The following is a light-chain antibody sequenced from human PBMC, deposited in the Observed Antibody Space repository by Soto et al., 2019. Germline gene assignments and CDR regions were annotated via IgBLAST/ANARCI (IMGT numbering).Light chain of an antibody. CDR2: KAS. J-gene: IGKJ2*01. CDR1: QSISSW. CDR3: QQYNSYSYT. V-gene: IGKV1-5*03. Sequence: DIQMTQSPSTLSASIRDRVTITCRASQSISSWLAWYQQKPGKAPKLLIYKASSLKSEVPSRFCGSGSGREFTLTIGSLQPDDFATYFCQQYNSYSYTFGQGTKLEIK.